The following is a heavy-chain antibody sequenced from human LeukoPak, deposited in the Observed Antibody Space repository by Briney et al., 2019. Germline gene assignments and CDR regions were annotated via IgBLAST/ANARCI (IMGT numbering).Heavy chain of an antibody. J-gene: IGHJ4*02. D-gene: IGHD5-12*01. CDR2: ISGSGGST. Sequence: GGSLRLSCAASGFTFRTYAMSWVRQAPGKGLEWVSGISGSGGSTYYADSVKGRFTISRDNSKDTLYLQMNSLRAEDTAVYYCARTDIVAPRFDYWGQGTLVTVSS. V-gene: IGHV3-23*01. CDR1: GFTFRTYA. CDR3: ARTDIVAPRFDY.